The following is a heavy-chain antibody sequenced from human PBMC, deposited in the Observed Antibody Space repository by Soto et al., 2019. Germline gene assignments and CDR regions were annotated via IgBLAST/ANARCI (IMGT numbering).Heavy chain of an antibody. CDR2: INHSGST. Sequence: SETLSLTCAVYGGSFSCYYWSWIRQPPGKGLEWIGEINHSGSTNYNPSLKSRVTISVDTSKNQFSLKLSSVTAADTAVYYCARGKGVPAARGEYYYYYGMDVWGQGTTVTV. D-gene: IGHD2-2*01. J-gene: IGHJ6*02. CDR3: ARGKGVPAARGEYYYYYGMDV. CDR1: GGSFSCYY. V-gene: IGHV4-34*01.